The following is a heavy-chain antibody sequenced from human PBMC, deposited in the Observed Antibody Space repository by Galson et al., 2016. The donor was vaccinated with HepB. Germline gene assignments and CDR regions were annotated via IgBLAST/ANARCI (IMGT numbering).Heavy chain of an antibody. J-gene: IGHJ6*02. CDR1: GFTFADHY. CDR2: TRNKAKTYTT. Sequence: LRLSCAASGFTFADHYMDWVRQAPGKGLEWVGRTRNKAKTYTTEYAASVKGRFTISRDDSKDSLYLQMNSLKTEDTAVYYCARGPTATENYHYGMDVWGQGTTVTVSS. CDR3: ARGPTATENYHYGMDV. D-gene: IGHD1-1*01. V-gene: IGHV3-72*01.